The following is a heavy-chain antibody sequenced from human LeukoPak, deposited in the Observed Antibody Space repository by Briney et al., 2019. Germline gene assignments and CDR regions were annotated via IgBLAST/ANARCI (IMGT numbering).Heavy chain of an antibody. J-gene: IGHJ5*02. CDR3: AKDLEVYNWFDP. CDR2: ISGSGGST. CDR1: GFSFRDYA. Sequence: PGGSFRLSCAASGFSFRDYAMHWVRQPPGKGLEWVSAISGSGGSTYYADSVKGRFTISRDNSKNTLYLQMNSLRAEDTAVYYCAKDLEVYNWFDPWGQGTLVTVSS. V-gene: IGHV3-23*01.